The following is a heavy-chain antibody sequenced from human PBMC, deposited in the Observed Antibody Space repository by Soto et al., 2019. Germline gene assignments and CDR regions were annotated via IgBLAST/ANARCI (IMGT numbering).Heavy chain of an antibody. CDR3: ARDWSSKGYGDYELDY. J-gene: IGHJ4*02. CDR2: INPNSGGT. CDR1: GYGFTGYY. Sequence: GASVKVSCKAFGYGFTGYYMHWVRQAPGQGLEWMGWINPNSGGTNYAQKFQGWVTMTRDTSISTAYMELSRLRSDDTAVYYCARDWSSKGYGDYELDYWGLGALVTVSS. V-gene: IGHV1-2*04. D-gene: IGHD4-17*01.